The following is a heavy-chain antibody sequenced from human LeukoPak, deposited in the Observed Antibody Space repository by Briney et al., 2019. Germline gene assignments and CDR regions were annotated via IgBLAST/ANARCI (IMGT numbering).Heavy chain of an antibody. V-gene: IGHV4-59*01. CDR1: GGSISSYY. Sequence: PSETLSHTCTVSGGSISSYYWSWIRQPPGKGLEWIGYIYYSGSTNYNPSLKSRVTISVDTSKNQFSLKLSSVTAADTAVYYCARDAVPAAMAGANWFDPWGQGTLVTVSS. J-gene: IGHJ5*02. D-gene: IGHD2-2*01. CDR2: IYYSGST. CDR3: ARDAVPAAMAGANWFDP.